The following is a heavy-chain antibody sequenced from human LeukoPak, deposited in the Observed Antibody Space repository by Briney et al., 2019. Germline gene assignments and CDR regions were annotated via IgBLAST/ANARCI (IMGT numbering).Heavy chain of an antibody. CDR2: INWNGGSI. CDR3: ARVRDILTGYYVHYFDY. Sequence: GGSLRLSCAASGFTFDEYVMGGVRQAPGKGRECVSGINWNGGSIVYADSVKGRFTISRDNAKNSLYLQTNSLRAEDTALYSCARVRDILTGYYVHYFDYWGQGSLVTVSS. V-gene: IGHV3-20*04. J-gene: IGHJ4*02. D-gene: IGHD3-9*01. CDR1: GFTFDEYV.